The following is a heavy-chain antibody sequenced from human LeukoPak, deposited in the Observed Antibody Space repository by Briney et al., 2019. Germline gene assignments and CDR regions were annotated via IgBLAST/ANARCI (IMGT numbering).Heavy chain of an antibody. CDR1: GFIFRNAW. J-gene: IGHJ4*02. CDR3: ATYGSAWKFDH. V-gene: IGHV3-15*01. D-gene: IGHD1-1*01. CDR2: IKSESGGGTT. Sequence: GGSLRLSCGTSGFIFRNAWMSWVRQAPGKGLEWVGRIKSESGGGTTDYAAPVRGRFNISRDDSADTLFLHMTSLKTEDTGVYYCATYGSAWKFDHWGQGILVSVSS.